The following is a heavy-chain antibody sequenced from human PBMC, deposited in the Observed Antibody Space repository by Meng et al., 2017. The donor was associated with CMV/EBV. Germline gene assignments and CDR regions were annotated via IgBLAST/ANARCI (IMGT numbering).Heavy chain of an antibody. J-gene: IGHJ5*02. CDR1: GYTFTGYY. Sequence: VERVQCGGEVKKPGASVKVPCKASGYTFTGYYMHWVRQAPGQGLEWMGWINPNSGGTNYAQKFQGRVTMTRDTSISTAYMELSRLRSDDTAVYYCARGPLGEYSNYDAPWGQGTLVTVSS. CDR3: ARGPLGEYSNYDAP. CDR2: INPNSGGT. D-gene: IGHD4-11*01. V-gene: IGHV1-2*02.